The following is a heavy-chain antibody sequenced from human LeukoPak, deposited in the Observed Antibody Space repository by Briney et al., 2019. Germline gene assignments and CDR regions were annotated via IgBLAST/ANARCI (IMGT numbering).Heavy chain of an antibody. CDR3: ARGGSGNSEEAYYYYMDV. Sequence: GASVKVSCKASGGTFSSYAISWVRQAPGQGLEWMGGIIPIFGTANYAQKFQGRVTITADESTSTAYMELSSLRSEDTAVYYCARGGSGNSEEAYYYYMDVWGKGSTVTVSS. D-gene: IGHD3-10*01. CDR2: IIPIFGTA. CDR1: GGTFSSYA. J-gene: IGHJ6*03. V-gene: IGHV1-69*13.